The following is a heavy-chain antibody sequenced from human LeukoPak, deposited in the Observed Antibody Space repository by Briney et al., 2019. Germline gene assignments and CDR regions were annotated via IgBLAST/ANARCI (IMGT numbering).Heavy chain of an antibody. V-gene: IGHV3-73*01. CDR3: AKAIWFGELSTPFDY. D-gene: IGHD3-10*01. CDR1: GFTFSGSA. J-gene: IGHJ4*02. CDR2: IRSTANGYAT. Sequence: GGSLRLSCAASGFTFSGSALHWVRQASGKGLEWVGRIRSTANGYATAYAASVKGRFTISRDDSKNTAYLQMNSLRAEDTAVYYCAKAIWFGELSTPFDYWGQGTLVTVSS.